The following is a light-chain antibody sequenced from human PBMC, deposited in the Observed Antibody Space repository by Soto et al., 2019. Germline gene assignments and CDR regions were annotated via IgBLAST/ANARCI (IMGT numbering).Light chain of an antibody. CDR1: SSNIGRNA. CDR3: AVWDDSLNAVV. J-gene: IGLJ7*01. CDR2: SSY. V-gene: IGLV1-44*01. Sequence: QAVVTQPPSASGTPGQRVTISCSGSSSNIGRNAVNWYQQLPGAAPTLLIYSSYQRPSGVPDRFSGSKSGTSGSLAIRGLQSEDEAAYYCAVWDDSLNAVVFGGGTQLTVL.